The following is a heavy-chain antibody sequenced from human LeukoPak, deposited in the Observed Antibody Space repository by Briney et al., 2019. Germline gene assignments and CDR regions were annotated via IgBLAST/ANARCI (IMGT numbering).Heavy chain of an antibody. J-gene: IGHJ4*02. CDR2: ISADNGNT. CDR3: AHRGSSSWYGGNYFDY. Sequence: ASVKVSCKASGYTFSSYGITWVRQAPGQGLEWMGWISADNGNTNYAQKLQGRVTMTTDTSTTTAYMELRSLTSDDTAVYYCAHRGSSSWYGGNYFDYWGPETLLTVSS. D-gene: IGHD6-13*01. V-gene: IGHV1-18*01. CDR1: GYTFSSYG.